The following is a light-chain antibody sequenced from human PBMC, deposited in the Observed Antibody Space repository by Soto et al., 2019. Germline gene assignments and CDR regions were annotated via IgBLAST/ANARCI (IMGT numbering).Light chain of an antibody. V-gene: IGLV1-44*01. J-gene: IGLJ3*02. CDR3: AAWDDSLNGWV. CDR2: SNN. CDR1: SSNIGSNT. Sequence: QSVLTQPPSASGTPGQRVTISCSGSSSNIGSNTVNWYQQLPGTAPKLLISSNNQRPSGVPDRFSGSKSGTSASLAISGLQSEDEADYYCAAWDDSLNGWVFGGGTKLTV.